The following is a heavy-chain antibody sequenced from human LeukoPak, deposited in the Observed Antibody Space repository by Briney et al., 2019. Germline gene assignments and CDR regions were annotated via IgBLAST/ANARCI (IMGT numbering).Heavy chain of an antibody. D-gene: IGHD3-22*01. J-gene: IGHJ4*02. Sequence: GRSLRLSCAASGFTFSSYAMHWVRQAPGKGLEWVAVISYDGSNKYYADSVKGRFTISRDNSKNTLYLQMNSLRAEDTAVYYCARDTYYYDSSGYLDYWGRGTLVTVSS. V-gene: IGHV3-30-3*01. CDR2: ISYDGSNK. CDR3: ARDTYYYDSSGYLDY. CDR1: GFTFSSYA.